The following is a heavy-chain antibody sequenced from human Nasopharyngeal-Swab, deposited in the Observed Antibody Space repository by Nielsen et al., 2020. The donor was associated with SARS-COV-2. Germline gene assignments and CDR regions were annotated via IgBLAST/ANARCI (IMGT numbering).Heavy chain of an antibody. CDR2: IYYSGST. CDR1: GGSISSYS. D-gene: IGHD6-13*01. V-gene: IGHV4-59*01. J-gene: IGHJ6*03. CDR3: ARTAGYYYMDV. Sequence: SETLSLTCAVSGGSISSYSWSWIRLPPGKGLEWIGYIYYSGSTNYSPSLKSRVTISVDTSKNQFSLKLNSVTAADTAVYYCARTAGYYYMDVWGKGTTVTSP.